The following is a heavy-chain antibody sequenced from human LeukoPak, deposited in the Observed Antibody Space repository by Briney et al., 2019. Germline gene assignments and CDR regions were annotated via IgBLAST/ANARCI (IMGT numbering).Heavy chain of an antibody. Sequence: RGSLRHSSAGSGFALSDYYMTWIRQAPGKGLEWLSYIGGRSDSIYYADSVEGRFTISRDNAKNSLSLEMSGLRADDTAVYYCARGSRSYYDYRGPSEFWGQGTSAIVSS. CDR1: GFALSDYY. CDR3: ARGSRSYYDYRGPSEF. CDR2: IGGRSDSI. D-gene: IGHD3-22*01. J-gene: IGHJ6*02. V-gene: IGHV3-11*04.